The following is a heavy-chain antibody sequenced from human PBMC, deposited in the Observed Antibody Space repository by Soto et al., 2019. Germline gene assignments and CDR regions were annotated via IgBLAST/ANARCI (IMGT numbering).Heavy chain of an antibody. J-gene: IGHJ4*02. D-gene: IGHD3-16*01. Sequence: QVQLVQSGVEVEKPGASVKVSCKASGYTFTSYGVSWVRQAPGQGLEWMGWISAYNGNTKYAQKFQGRVTMTTDTTTSTAYMELRSLRSDDTAVYDCARDVYTVSTGGPDYWGQGTLVTVSS. CDR2: ISAYNGNT. V-gene: IGHV1-18*01. CDR3: ARDVYTVSTGGPDY. CDR1: GYTFTSYG.